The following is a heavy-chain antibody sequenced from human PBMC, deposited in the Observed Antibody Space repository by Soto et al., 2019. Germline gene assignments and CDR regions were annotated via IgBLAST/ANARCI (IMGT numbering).Heavy chain of an antibody. CDR1: GFTVSSNY. V-gene: IGHV3-53*01. CDR2: IYSGGST. J-gene: IGHJ5*02. Sequence: QPGGSLRLSCAASGFTVSSNYMSWVRQAPGKGLEWVSVIYSGGSTYYADSVKGRFTISRDNSKNTLYLQMNSLRAEDTAVYYCARGRLGPAAPYNWFDPWGQGTLVTVSS. CDR3: ARGRLGPAAPYNWFDP. D-gene: IGHD2-2*01.